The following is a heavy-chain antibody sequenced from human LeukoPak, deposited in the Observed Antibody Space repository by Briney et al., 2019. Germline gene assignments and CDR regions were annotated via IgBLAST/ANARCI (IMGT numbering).Heavy chain of an antibody. CDR3: ARVTIFGVDYYYYYYMDV. CDR2: INHSGST. D-gene: IGHD3-3*01. J-gene: IGHJ6*03. V-gene: IGHV4-34*01. Sequence: PSETLSLTCAVYGGSFSGYYWSWIRQPPGKGLEWIGEINHSGSTNYNPSLKSRVTISVDTSKNQFSLKLSSVTAADTAVYYCARVTIFGVDYYYYYYMDVWGKGTTVTVSS. CDR1: GGSFSGYY.